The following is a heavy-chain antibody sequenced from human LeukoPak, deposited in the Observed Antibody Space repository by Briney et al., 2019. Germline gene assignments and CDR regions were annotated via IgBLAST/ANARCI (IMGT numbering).Heavy chain of an antibody. CDR1: GGSISGYY. D-gene: IGHD6-13*01. CDR3: ARGYSSSWNYFDY. CDR2: VFDSGGT. Sequence: SETLSLTCNVSGGSISGYYWSWIRQPPGKGLEWIGYVFDSGGTNYNPSLKSRVTISVDTSKKQFSLKLSSVTAADTAVYYCARGYSSSWNYFDYWGQGTLVTVSS. V-gene: IGHV4-59*01. J-gene: IGHJ4*02.